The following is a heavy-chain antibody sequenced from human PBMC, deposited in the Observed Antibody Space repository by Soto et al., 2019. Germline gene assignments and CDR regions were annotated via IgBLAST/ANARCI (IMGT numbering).Heavy chain of an antibody. J-gene: IGHJ6*02. D-gene: IGHD2-8*02. CDR2: IIPIFGTA. CDR1: GGTFSSYA. Sequence: SVKVSCKASGGTFSSYAISWVRQAPGQGLEWMGGIIPIFGTANYAQKFQGRVTITADESTSTAYMELSSLRSEDTAVYYCARDQPPGYYYYGMDVWGQGTTVTVSS. CDR3: ARDQPPGYYYYGMDV. V-gene: IGHV1-69*13.